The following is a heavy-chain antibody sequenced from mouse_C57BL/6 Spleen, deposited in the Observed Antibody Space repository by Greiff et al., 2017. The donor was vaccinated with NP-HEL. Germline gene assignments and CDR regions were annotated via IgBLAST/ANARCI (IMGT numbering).Heavy chain of an antibody. D-gene: IGHD2-3*01. CDR1: GYTFTDYY. CDR2: INPYNGGT. Sequence: VQLQQSGPVLVKPGASVKMSCKASGYTFTDYYMNWVKQSHGKSLEWIGVINPYNGGTSYNQKFKGKATLTVDKSSSTAYMELNSLTSEDSAVYYCARSGDGYYEYWGQGTTLTVSS. J-gene: IGHJ2*01. CDR3: ARSGDGYYEY. V-gene: IGHV1-19*01.